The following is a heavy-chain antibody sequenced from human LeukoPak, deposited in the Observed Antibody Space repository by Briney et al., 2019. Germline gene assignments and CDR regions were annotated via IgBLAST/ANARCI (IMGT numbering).Heavy chain of an antibody. CDR1: GYTFTNYY. CDR3: ARVSGYCSGGSCYGLPSHGMDV. D-gene: IGHD2-15*01. CDR2: INPSGGST. Sequence: ASVKVSCKASGYTFTNYYIHWVRQAPGQGLEWMGIINPSGGSTSSAQKFQGRVTMTRDTSTSTVYMEMGSLRSEDTAVYYCARVSGYCSGGSCYGLPSHGMDVWGQGTTVTVSS. V-gene: IGHV1-46*01. J-gene: IGHJ6*02.